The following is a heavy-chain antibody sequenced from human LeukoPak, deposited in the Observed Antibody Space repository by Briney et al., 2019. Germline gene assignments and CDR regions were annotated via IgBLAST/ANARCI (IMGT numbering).Heavy chain of an antibody. Sequence: GGSLRLSCAASGFTFSSYAMSWVRQAPGEGLEWVSAISGSGGSTYYADSVKGRFTISRDNSKNTLYLQMNSLRAEDTAVYYCAKDPRIAVAGCFDYWGQGTLVTVSS. V-gene: IGHV3-23*01. CDR2: ISGSGGST. D-gene: IGHD6-19*01. CDR1: GFTFSSYA. J-gene: IGHJ4*02. CDR3: AKDPRIAVAGCFDY.